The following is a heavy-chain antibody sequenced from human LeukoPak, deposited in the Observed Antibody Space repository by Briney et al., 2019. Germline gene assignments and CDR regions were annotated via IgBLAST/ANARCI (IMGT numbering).Heavy chain of an antibody. V-gene: IGHV1-2*02. CDR1: GYTFTGYY. J-gene: IGHJ4*02. CDR3: ARVALQFYAPLDY. D-gene: IGHD2-2*01. Sequence: AASVKVSCKASGYTFTGYYMHWVRQAPGQGLEWMGWINPNSGGTNYAQKFQGRVTMTRDTSISTAYMELSRLRSDDTAVYYCARVALQFYAPLDYWGQGTLVTVSS. CDR2: INPNSGGT.